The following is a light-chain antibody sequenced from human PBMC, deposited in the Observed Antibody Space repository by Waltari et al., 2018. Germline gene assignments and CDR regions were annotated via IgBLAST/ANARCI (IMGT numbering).Light chain of an antibody. CDR1: SSNVGGYDQ. J-gene: IGLJ3*02. V-gene: IGLV2-8*01. Sequence: YALTPPPSASGTPGQSVQITCTRPSSNVGGYDQVSCYQQNPGKAPKLMIYAVNKRPSVVPDRFSGSNSGNTASLTVSGLQAEDEADYYCSSYAGSTLMFGGGTKLTVL. CDR3: SSYAGSTLM. CDR2: AVN.